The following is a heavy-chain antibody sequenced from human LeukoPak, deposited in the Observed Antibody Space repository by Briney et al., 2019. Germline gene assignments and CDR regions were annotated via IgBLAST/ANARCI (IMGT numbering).Heavy chain of an antibody. J-gene: IGHJ4*02. V-gene: IGHV3-30*04. D-gene: IGHD1-1*01. Sequence: PGGSLRLSCAASGFTFSSYAMHWVRQAPGKGLEWVAVISYGGSNKYYADSVKGRFTISRDNSKNTLYLQMNSLRAEDTAVYYCARDEGGTTLDYWGQGTLVTVSS. CDR3: ARDEGGTTLDY. CDR1: GFTFSSYA. CDR2: ISYGGSNK.